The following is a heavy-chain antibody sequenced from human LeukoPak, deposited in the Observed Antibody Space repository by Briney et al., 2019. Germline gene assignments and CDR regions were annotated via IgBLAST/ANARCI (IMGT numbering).Heavy chain of an antibody. Sequence: GGSLCLSCVASGFTSSAFCMSWVRRPPGKGLEWVANIKKDGSEKEYVDSVKGRFSIFRDNAKNSVDLQMNSLRAEDTAVYYCATFAGVVSGGLLLWGKGTTVIVSS. CDR1: GFTSSAFC. J-gene: IGHJ6*04. D-gene: IGHD2-8*02. CDR3: ATFAGVVSGGLLL. CDR2: IKKDGSEK. V-gene: IGHV3-7*01.